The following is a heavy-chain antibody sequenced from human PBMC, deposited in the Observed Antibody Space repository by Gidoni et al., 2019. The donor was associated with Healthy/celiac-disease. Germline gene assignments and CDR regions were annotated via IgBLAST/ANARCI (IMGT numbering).Heavy chain of an antibody. CDR2: ISYDGSNK. V-gene: IGHV3-30*18. D-gene: IGHD4-17*01. J-gene: IGHJ6*02. Sequence: GMHWVRQAPGKGLEWVAVISYDGSNKYYADSVKGRFTISRDNSKNTLYLQMNSLRAEDTAVYYCAKDLGFGDYSEYYYGMDVWGQGTTVTVSS. CDR3: AKDLGFGDYSEYYYGMDV.